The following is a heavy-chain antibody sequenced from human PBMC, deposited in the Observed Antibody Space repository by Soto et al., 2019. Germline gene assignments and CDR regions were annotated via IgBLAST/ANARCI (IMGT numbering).Heavy chain of an antibody. D-gene: IGHD3-10*01. CDR2: INHSGST. Sequence: SETLSLTCAVYGGSLSGYYWSWIRRPPGKGLEWIGEINHSGSTNYSPSLKSRVTIFVDTSKNQFSLQLSSVTAADTAVYYCASGPLNGSGSYRPNWFDPWGQGTLVTVSS. CDR1: GGSLSGYY. CDR3: ASGPLNGSGSYRPNWFDP. V-gene: IGHV4-34*01. J-gene: IGHJ5*02.